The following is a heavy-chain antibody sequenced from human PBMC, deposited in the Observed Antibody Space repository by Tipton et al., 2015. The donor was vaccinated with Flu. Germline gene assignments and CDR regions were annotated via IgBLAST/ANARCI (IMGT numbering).Heavy chain of an antibody. D-gene: IGHD1-20*01. CDR1: GGSFSGYY. Sequence: GLVKPSETLSLTCAVYGGSFSGYYWSWIRQPPGKGLEWIGEINHSGSTNYNPSLKSRVTISVDTSKNQFSLKLSSVTAADTAVYYCARLYNWKGLPGWFDPWGQGTLVTVSS. J-gene: IGHJ5*02. CDR2: INHSGST. V-gene: IGHV4-34*01. CDR3: ARLYNWKGLPGWFDP.